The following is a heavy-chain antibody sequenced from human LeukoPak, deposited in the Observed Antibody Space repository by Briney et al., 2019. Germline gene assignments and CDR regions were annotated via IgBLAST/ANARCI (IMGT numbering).Heavy chain of an antibody. CDR1: GGSLSSYY. D-gene: IGHD3-10*01. Sequence: SETLSLTCTVSGGSLSSYYWSWLRQPPGKGLEGIGYIYYSGSTNYNPSLTSRVTISVDTSKNQFSLKLSSVTAADTAVYYCARVTPRNYGSGGGYFDYWGQGTLVTVSS. V-gene: IGHV4-59*01. CDR3: ARVTPRNYGSGGGYFDY. CDR2: IYYSGST. J-gene: IGHJ4*02.